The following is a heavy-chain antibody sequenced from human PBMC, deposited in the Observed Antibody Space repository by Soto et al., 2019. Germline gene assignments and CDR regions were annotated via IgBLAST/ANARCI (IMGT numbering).Heavy chain of an antibody. CDR2: ISYDGSNK. CDR3: AKDRLLHYYDSSGYPYSNWFDP. CDR1: GFTLSSYG. V-gene: IGHV3-30*18. D-gene: IGHD3-22*01. Sequence: SGGSLRLSCAASGFTLSSYGMHWVRQASGKGLEWVAVISYDGSNKYYADSVKGRFTISRDNSKNTLYLQMNSLRAEDTAVYYCAKDRLLHYYDSSGYPYSNWFDPWGQGTLVTVSS. J-gene: IGHJ5*02.